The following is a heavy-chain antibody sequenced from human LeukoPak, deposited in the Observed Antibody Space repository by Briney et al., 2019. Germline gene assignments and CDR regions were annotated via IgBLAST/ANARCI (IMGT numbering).Heavy chain of an antibody. D-gene: IGHD4-17*01. CDR3: ARGFRSVTTWGYFDY. J-gene: IGHJ4*02. CDR2: IKQDGSEK. CDR1: GFTFSTYW. Sequence: GGSLRLSCAASGFTFSTYWMSWVRQAPGKGLEWVAKIKQDGSEKYYVDSVKGRFTISRDNAKNSLSMQMNSLRVDDTAVYYCARGFRSVTTWGYFDYWGQGALVTVSS. V-gene: IGHV3-7*01.